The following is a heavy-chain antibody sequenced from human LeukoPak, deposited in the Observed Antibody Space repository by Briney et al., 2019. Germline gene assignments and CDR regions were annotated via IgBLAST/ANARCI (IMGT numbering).Heavy chain of an antibody. V-gene: IGHV1-46*01. D-gene: IGHD6-19*01. CDR2: INPSSGST. CDR1: GYTFTSYY. CDR3: ARDTTSGWDY. Sequence: ASVTVSCMASGYTFTSYYMHWVRQAPGHGLEWMGVINPSSGSTSYAQKFQGRATMTRDTSTSTVYMDLSSLRSDDTAVYYCARDTTSGWDYWGQGTLVTVSS. J-gene: IGHJ4*02.